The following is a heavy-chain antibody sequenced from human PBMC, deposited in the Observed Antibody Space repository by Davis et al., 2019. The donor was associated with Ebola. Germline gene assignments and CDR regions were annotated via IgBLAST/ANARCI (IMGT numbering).Heavy chain of an antibody. CDR1: GFTFSSYG. D-gene: IGHD6-13*01. CDR3: AKDLGATAGSEVDP. Sequence: GESLKISCAASGFTFSSYGMHWVRQAPGKGLEWVAVISYDGSNKYYADSVKGRFTISRDNSKNTLYLQMNSLRAEDTAVYYCAKDLGATAGSEVDPWGQGTLVTVSS. V-gene: IGHV3-30*18. CDR2: ISYDGSNK. J-gene: IGHJ5*02.